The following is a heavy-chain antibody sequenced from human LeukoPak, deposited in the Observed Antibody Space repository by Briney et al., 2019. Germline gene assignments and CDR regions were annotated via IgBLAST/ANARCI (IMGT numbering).Heavy chain of an antibody. J-gene: IGHJ6*04. V-gene: IGHV3-48*03. D-gene: IGHD2-15*01. CDR1: GFTFSSYE. CDR2: ISSTGNTV. Sequence: GGSLRLSCAASGFTFSSYEMNWVRQAPGQGLEWVAYISSTGNTVHYAGSVKGRFTISRDNAKNSLYLQMNRLRAEDTAVYYCTKETPQMDVWGKGTTVILSS. CDR3: TKETPQMDV.